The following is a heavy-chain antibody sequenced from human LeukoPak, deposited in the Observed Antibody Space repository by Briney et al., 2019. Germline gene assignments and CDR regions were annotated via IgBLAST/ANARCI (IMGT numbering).Heavy chain of an antibody. D-gene: IGHD3-22*01. V-gene: IGHV3-21*01. CDR1: GLTFSSYS. CDR3: ATGFQSSGY. CDR2: ISSSSYI. Sequence: GGSLRLSCAASGLTFSSYSMNWVRQAPGKGLEWVSSISSSSYIYYADSVKGRFTISRDNAKNSLYLQMNSLRADDTAVYYCATGFQSSGYWGQGTLVIVSS. J-gene: IGHJ4*02.